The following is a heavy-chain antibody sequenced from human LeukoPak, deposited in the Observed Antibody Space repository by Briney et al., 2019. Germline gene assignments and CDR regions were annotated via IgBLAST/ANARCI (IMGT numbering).Heavy chain of an antibody. CDR3: ARPTPSTFDL. J-gene: IGHJ4*02. CDR2: IYSGGRT. CDR1: GFTVSTNY. Sequence: GGSLTLSCAASGFTVSTNYMSWVRQAPGKGLEWVSAIYSGGRTSYADPVKGRFTISRDNSKNTVSLQMNSLRGDDTAMYHCARPTPSTFDLWGQGTLVIVSS. D-gene: IGHD4-17*01. V-gene: IGHV3-66*02.